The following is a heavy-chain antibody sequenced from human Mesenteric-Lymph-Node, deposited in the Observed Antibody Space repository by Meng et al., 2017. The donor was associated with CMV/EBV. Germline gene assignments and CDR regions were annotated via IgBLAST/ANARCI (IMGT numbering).Heavy chain of an antibody. J-gene: IGHJ6*02. CDR2: IYYSGST. D-gene: IGHD2-2*02. Sequence: SETLSLTCTVSGGSVSSGSYYWSWIRQPPGKGLEWIGYIYYSGSTNYNPSLKSRVTISVDTSKNQFSLKLSSVTAADTAVYYCARDQTIAPTGVVPAAIRNNYYYYYGMDVWGQGTTVTVSS. V-gene: IGHV4-61*01. CDR3: ARDQTIAPTGVVPAAIRNNYYYYYGMDV. CDR1: GGSVSSGSYY.